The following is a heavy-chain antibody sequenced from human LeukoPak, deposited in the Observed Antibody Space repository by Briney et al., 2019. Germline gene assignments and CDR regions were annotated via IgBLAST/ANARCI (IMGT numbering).Heavy chain of an antibody. Sequence: GGSLRLSCAASGFTFSNDRMHWVRHAAGKGLVWVSHIKSVGSTTDYADTAKGRFTISRDNAKNTLYLEMNSLRADDTAMYYCVRGLGDYWGQGALVTVSS. CDR2: IKSVGSTT. CDR1: GFTFSNDR. D-gene: IGHD3-16*01. CDR3: VRGLGDY. V-gene: IGHV3-74*01. J-gene: IGHJ4*02.